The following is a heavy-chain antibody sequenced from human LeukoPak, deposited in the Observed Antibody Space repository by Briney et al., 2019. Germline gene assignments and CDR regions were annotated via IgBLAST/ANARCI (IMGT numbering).Heavy chain of an antibody. J-gene: IGHJ3*02. Sequence: PSETLSLTCTVSGGSIRSYYWSWIRQPPGTGLEWIGYFYYSGSANYNPSLKSRVTLSVDPSKNLFSLKLNSVTAADTAVYYCARKKGSGWDSWAFDIWGQGTMVTVSS. CDR2: FYYSGSA. D-gene: IGHD6-19*01. CDR1: GGSIRSYY. CDR3: ARKKGSGWDSWAFDI. V-gene: IGHV4-59*01.